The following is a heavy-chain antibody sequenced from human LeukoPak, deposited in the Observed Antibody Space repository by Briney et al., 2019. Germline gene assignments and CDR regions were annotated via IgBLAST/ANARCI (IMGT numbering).Heavy chain of an antibody. Sequence: GGSLKLSCAASGFTVSSNEMSWVRQAPGKGLEWVSSISGGSTYYVDSVKGRFTISRDNAKNSLYLQMNSLRAEDTAVYYCARGGSFDYWGQGTLVTVSS. CDR3: ARGGSFDY. J-gene: IGHJ4*02. V-gene: IGHV3-38-3*01. CDR1: GFTVSSNE. CDR2: ISGGST. D-gene: IGHD1-26*01.